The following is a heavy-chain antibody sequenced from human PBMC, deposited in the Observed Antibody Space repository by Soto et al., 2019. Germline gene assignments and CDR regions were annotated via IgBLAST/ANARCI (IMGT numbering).Heavy chain of an antibody. CDR1: GGTFSSYA. V-gene: IGHV1-69*13. CDR3: ASIPLAADSSGWYERWYFDY. J-gene: IGHJ4*02. CDR2: IIPIFGTA. D-gene: IGHD6-19*01. Sequence: ASVKVSCKASGGTFSSYAISWVRQAPGQGLEWMGGIIPIFGTANYAQKFQGRVTITADESTSTAYMELSSLRSEDTAVYYCASIPLAADSSGWYERWYFDYWGQGTLVTVSS.